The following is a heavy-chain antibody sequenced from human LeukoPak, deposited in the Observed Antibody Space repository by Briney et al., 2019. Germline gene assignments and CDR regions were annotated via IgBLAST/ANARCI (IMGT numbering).Heavy chain of an antibody. Sequence: GGSLRLSCAASGFPFNSFWMHWVRQAPGKGLVWVSDMNEYTTTIRYADSVKGRFTISRDNAKSILYLQMNNLRAEDTAMYFCARGGVNPVDHWGQGTLVTVSS. V-gene: IGHV3-74*01. J-gene: IGHJ4*02. CDR2: MNEYTTTI. D-gene: IGHD1-14*01. CDR1: GFPFNSFW. CDR3: ARGGVNPVDH.